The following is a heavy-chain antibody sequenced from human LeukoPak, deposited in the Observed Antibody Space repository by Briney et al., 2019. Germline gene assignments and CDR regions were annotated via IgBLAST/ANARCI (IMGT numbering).Heavy chain of an antibody. CDR1: GGSMNSYY. D-gene: IGHD3-9*01. Sequence: SETLSLTCSVSGGSMNSYYWSWIRQSPGKGLEWIGYIYYSGSTNYNPSLKSRVTISVDASKNQFSLKLSSVTAADTAVYYCARHVWLQPFDYWGQGTLVTVSS. CDR2: IYYSGST. V-gene: IGHV4-59*08. J-gene: IGHJ4*02. CDR3: ARHVWLQPFDY.